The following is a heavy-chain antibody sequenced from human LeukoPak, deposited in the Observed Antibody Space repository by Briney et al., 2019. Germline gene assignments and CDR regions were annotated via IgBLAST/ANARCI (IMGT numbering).Heavy chain of an antibody. CDR1: GFTFSSYG. D-gene: IGHD3-9*01. Sequence: GGSLRLSCAASGFTFSSYGMHWVRQAPGKGLEWVAVIWYDGSNKYYADSVKGRFTISRDNSKNTLYLQMNSLRAEDTAVYYCARQFGRADVLTGEDYWGEGTLVTVSS. V-gene: IGHV3-33*01. J-gene: IGHJ4*02. CDR3: ARQFGRADVLTGEDY. CDR2: IWYDGSNK.